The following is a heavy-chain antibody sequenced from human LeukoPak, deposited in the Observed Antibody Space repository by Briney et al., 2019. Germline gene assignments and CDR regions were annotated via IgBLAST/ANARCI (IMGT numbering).Heavy chain of an antibody. V-gene: IGHV1-18*01. CDR1: GYTFTSYG. Sequence: ASVKVSCKASGYTFTSYGISWVRQAPGQGLEWMGWISTYNDITNYAQKFQGRVTMTEDTSTDTAYMELSSLRSEDTAVYYCATERQWLVGGYYGMDVWGQGTTVTVSS. CDR2: ISTYNDIT. J-gene: IGHJ6*02. D-gene: IGHD6-19*01. CDR3: ATERQWLVGGYYGMDV.